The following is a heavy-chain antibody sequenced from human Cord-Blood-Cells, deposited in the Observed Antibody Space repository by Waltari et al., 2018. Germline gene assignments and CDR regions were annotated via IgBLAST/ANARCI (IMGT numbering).Heavy chain of an antibody. J-gene: IGHJ3*02. CDR2: INPNSGGT. D-gene: IGHD1-1*01. Sequence: QVQLVQSGAEVKKPGASVKVSCKAYGYTFTRHYMPRVRQAPGQGLEWMGWINPNSGGTNYAQKFQGRVTMTRDTSISTAYMELSRLRSDDTAVYYCARSRNTDAFDIWGQGTMVTVSS. V-gene: IGHV1-2*02. CDR3: ARSRNTDAFDI. CDR1: GYTFTRHY.